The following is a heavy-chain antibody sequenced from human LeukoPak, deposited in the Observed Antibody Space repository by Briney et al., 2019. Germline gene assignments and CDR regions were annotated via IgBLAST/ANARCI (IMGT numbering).Heavy chain of an antibody. Sequence: SXXLSLTCTVSGDSISSSGYYWGWIRQPPGKGLEWIASIYYSGSTYYTPSLKSRVTISVDTSKNHLSLKLSSLTAADTAVYYCARHEYSGSYYGLSWFDPWGQGTLVTVSS. CDR3: ARHEYSGSYYGLSWFDP. V-gene: IGHV4-39*01. CDR2: IYYSGST. CDR1: GDSISSSGYY. D-gene: IGHD1-26*01. J-gene: IGHJ5*02.